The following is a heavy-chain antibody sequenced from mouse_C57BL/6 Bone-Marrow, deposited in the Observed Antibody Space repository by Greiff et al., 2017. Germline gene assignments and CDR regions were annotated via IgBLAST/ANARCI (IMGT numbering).Heavy chain of an antibody. CDR3: ARVRSSWGYFDV. D-gene: IGHD1-1*01. J-gene: IGHJ1*03. V-gene: IGHV1-76*01. Sequence: QVQLQQSGAELVRPGASVKLSCKASGYTFTDYYINWVKQRPGQGLEWIARIYPGSGNTYYNEKFKGKATLTAEKSSSTAYMQLSSLTSEDSAVYFCARVRSSWGYFDVWGTGTTVTVAA. CDR2: IYPGSGNT. CDR1: GYTFTDYY.